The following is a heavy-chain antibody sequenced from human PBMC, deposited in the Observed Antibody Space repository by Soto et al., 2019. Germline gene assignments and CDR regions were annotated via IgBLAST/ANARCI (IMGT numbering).Heavy chain of an antibody. CDR3: AKDLIRGDGYVDFDY. D-gene: IGHD3-10*01. CDR2: IYAGGGTT. CDR1: GFIFSNYA. Sequence: GGSLRLSCAASGFIFSNYAMFWVRQAPGKGLDWVSTIYAGGGTTHYAESVKGRFTISRDNSNNRLYLQLNNSRAEDTAVYFCAKDLIRGDGYVDFDYWGQGTLVTVSS. J-gene: IGHJ4*02. V-gene: IGHV3-23*01.